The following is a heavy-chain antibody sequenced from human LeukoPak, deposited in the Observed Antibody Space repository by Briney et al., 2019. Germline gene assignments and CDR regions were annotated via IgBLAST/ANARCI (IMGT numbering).Heavy chain of an antibody. D-gene: IGHD5-24*01. J-gene: IGHJ4*02. Sequence: GGSLRLSCAASGFTFSSYSMNWVRQAPGKGLEWVSSISSSYSYIYYADSVKGRFTISRDNAKNSLYLQMNSLRAEDTAVYYCARGRDGSQSPIDYWGQGTLVTVSS. CDR3: ARGRDGSQSPIDY. CDR1: GFTFSSYS. V-gene: IGHV3-21*01. CDR2: ISSSYSYI.